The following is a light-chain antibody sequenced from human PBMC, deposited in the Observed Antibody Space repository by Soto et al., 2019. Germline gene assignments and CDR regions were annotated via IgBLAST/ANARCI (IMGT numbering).Light chain of an antibody. Sequence: EIVMTQSPATLSVSPGERVTLSCRASQSVSTKLAWYQQKPGQAPRLLIYDASTRATGIPARFSGSGSGTEFTLAISSLEPEDFAVYYCQQRSNWPPITFGQGTRLEIK. V-gene: IGKV3-11*01. CDR3: QQRSNWPPIT. J-gene: IGKJ5*01. CDR2: DAS. CDR1: QSVSTK.